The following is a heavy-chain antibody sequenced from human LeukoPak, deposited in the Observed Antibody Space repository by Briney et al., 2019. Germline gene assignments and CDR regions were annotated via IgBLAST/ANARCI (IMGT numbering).Heavy chain of an antibody. J-gene: IGHJ4*02. CDR2: INHSGST. Sequence: PSETLSLTCAVYGGSFSGYYWSWIRQPPGKGLEWIGEINHSGSTNYNPSLKSRVTISVDTSKNQFSLKLSSVTAADTAVYYCARHDLHYYGSGSGDYWGQGTLVTVSS. V-gene: IGHV4-34*01. D-gene: IGHD3-10*01. CDR1: GGSFSGYY. CDR3: ARHDLHYYGSGSGDY.